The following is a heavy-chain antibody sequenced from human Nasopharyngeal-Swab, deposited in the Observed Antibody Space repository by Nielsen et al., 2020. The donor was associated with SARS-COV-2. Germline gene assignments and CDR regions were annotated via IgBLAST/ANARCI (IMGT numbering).Heavy chain of an antibody. D-gene: IGHD5-12*01. J-gene: IGHJ3*02. CDR2: ISTTTATI. CDR3: AREVPYSGHDDAFDI. CDR1: GLGFSNYE. Sequence: GEALKISWAASGLGFSNYEMNWVRQAPGKGVEWISYISTTTATIYYADSVKGRFTISRDNAKNSLYLQMNSLRAEDTAVYYCAREVPYSGHDDAFDIWGQGTMVTVSA. V-gene: IGHV3-48*03.